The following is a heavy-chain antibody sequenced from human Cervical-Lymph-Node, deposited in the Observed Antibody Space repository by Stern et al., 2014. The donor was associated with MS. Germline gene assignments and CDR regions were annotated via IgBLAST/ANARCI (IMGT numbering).Heavy chain of an antibody. CDR2: ISYDGSDK. V-gene: IGHV3-30*01. D-gene: IGHD5-12*01. CDR1: GFTFNYHA. J-gene: IGHJ4*02. CDR3: ARGGAVATSDYYFDY. Sequence: QVQLVQSGGGVVQPGRSLRLSCAASGFTFNYHAMHWVRQAPGKGLEWVAVISYDGSDKNDADSVKGRFTISRDNSRNTLYLQMNSLRVDDTAVYYCARGGAVATSDYYFDYWGQGILVTVSS.